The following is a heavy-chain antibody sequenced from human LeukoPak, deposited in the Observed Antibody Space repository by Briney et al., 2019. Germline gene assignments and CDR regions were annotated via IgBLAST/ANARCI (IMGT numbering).Heavy chain of an antibody. CDR2: ISNSGDST. CDR1: GFIFSSNA. Sequence: GGSLRLSCAASGFIFSSNAMSWVRQAPGKGLEWVSGISNSGDSTYYADSVKGRFTIPRDNSKNTLYLQMNTLRAEDTAVYYCAKRRPYYDSSGYLDYWGQGTLVTVSS. D-gene: IGHD3-22*01. J-gene: IGHJ4*02. CDR3: AKRRPYYDSSGYLDY. V-gene: IGHV3-23*01.